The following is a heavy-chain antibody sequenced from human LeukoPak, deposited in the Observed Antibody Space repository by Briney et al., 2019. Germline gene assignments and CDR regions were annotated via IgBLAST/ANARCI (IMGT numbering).Heavy chain of an antibody. J-gene: IGHJ3*02. CDR2: IYYSGST. D-gene: IGHD1-26*01. CDR3: ARVSGAQDDAFDI. Sequence: SETLSLTCTVSGGSISSSSYYWGWIRQPPGKGLEWIGSIYYSGSTYYNPSLKSRVTISVDTSKNQFSLKLSSVTAADTAVYYCARVSGAQDDAFDIWGQGTKVTVAP. V-gene: IGHV4-39*01. CDR1: GGSISSSSYY.